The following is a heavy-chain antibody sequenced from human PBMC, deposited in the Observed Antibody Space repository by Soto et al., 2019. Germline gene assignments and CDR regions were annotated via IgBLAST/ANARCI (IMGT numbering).Heavy chain of an antibody. CDR3: ARDRHSTSSGYFHY. J-gene: IGHJ4*02. D-gene: IGHD6-6*01. CDR2: VYYDGSNT. Sequence: QVQLVESGGRVDQSGRSLRLSCAASGFTFSSYGMHWVRQAPGKGLEWVAVVYYDGSNTYSADSVKGRFIISRDNSRNTLYLQMHRLRAEDTALYYCARDRHSTSSGYFHYWGQGTLVTVSS. V-gene: IGHV3-33*01. CDR1: GFTFSSYG.